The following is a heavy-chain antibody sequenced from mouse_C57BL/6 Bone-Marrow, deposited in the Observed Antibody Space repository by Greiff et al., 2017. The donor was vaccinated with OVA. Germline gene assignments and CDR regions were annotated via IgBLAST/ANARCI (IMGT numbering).Heavy chain of an antibody. Sequence: EVKLVESGPGLAKPSQTLSLTCSVTGYSITSDYWNWIRKFPGNKLAYMGYISYSGSTYYNPSLKSRISITRDTSKNQYYLQLNSVTTEDTATYYCARWSMVTTLYYYAMDYWGQGTSVTVSS. D-gene: IGHD2-3*01. CDR1: GYSITSDY. CDR3: ARWSMVTTLYYYAMDY. CDR2: ISYSGST. V-gene: IGHV3-8*01. J-gene: IGHJ4*01.